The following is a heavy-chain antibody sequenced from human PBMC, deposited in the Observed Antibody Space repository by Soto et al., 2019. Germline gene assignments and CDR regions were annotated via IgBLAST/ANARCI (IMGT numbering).Heavy chain of an antibody. V-gene: IGHV1-69*13. CDR2: IIPIFGTA. Sequence: SVNGSCKASGGTISIYAISRVRQAPGQGLEWMGGIIPIFGTANYAQKFQGRVTITADESTSTAYMELSSLRSEYTAVYYCARRAISRLFDNWGQATLVTVSS. CDR3: ARRAISRLFDN. J-gene: IGHJ4*02. CDR1: GGTISIYA.